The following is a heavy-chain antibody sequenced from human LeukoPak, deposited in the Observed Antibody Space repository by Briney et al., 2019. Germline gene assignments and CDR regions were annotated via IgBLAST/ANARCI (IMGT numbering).Heavy chain of an antibody. D-gene: IGHD6-13*01. J-gene: IGHJ5*02. V-gene: IGHV3-9*01. CDR2: ISWNSGSI. Sequence: GRSLRLSCAASGFTFDDYAMHWVRQAPGKGLEWVPGISWNSGSIGYADSVKGRFTISRDNAKNSLYLQTNSLRAEDTALYYCAKDIKSSSWYGNWFDPWGQGTLVTVSS. CDR1: GFTFDDYA. CDR3: AKDIKSSSWYGNWFDP.